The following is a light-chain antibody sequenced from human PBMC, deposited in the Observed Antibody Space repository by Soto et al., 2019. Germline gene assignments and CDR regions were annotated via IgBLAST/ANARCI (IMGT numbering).Light chain of an antibody. Sequence: DIQMTQSPSSLSASVGDRVTITCRASQSISSYLNWYQQKPGKAPKLLIYAASSLQSGVPSRFSGSGSVTDFTLTISSLQPEDFATYYCQQSYSTPPWTFGQGTKVEIK. CDR1: QSISSY. V-gene: IGKV1-39*01. J-gene: IGKJ1*01. CDR2: AAS. CDR3: QQSYSTPPWT.